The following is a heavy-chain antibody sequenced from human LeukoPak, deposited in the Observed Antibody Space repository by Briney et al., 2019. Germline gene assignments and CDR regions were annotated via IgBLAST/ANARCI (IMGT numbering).Heavy chain of an antibody. CDR3: ARGDWNYVGNDY. Sequence: ASVKVSCKASGGTFSSYAISWVRQAPGQGLEWMGGIIPIFGTANYAQKFQGRVTITADKSTSTAYMELSSLRSEDTAVYYCARGDWNYVGNDYWGQGTLVTVSS. V-gene: IGHV1-69*06. CDR1: GGTFSSYA. D-gene: IGHD1-7*01. J-gene: IGHJ4*02. CDR2: IIPIFGTA.